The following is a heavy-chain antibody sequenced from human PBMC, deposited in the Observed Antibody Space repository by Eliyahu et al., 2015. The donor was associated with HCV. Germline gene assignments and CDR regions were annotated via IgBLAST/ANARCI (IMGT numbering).Heavy chain of an antibody. CDR1: GXXFSSYA. CDR2: ISGSGDNI. D-gene: IGHD3-10*01. J-gene: IGHJ4*02. V-gene: IGHV3-23*01. CDR3: AKGDGSGSYYKMVFDY. Sequence: EVQLLESGGGLVQPGGSLRLSCAASGXXFSSYAMXWVRQAPGKGLEWVSVISGSGDNIYYADSVKGRFTISRDNSKNTLYLRMNSLRAEDMAVYYCAKGDGSGSYYKMVFDYWGQGSLVTVSS.